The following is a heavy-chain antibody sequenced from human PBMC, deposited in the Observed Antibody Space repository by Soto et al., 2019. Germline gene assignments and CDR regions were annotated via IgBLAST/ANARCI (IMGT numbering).Heavy chain of an antibody. V-gene: IGHV1-18*01. CDR3: ASIGPRYAGGAFDV. J-gene: IGHJ3*01. CDR2: ISGSKGNT. CDR1: GHTFNIYG. Sequence: QVQLVQSGTEVKKPGAAVRVSCKTSGHTFNIYGITWVRQAPGQGLEWMGWISGSKGNTNYAQKLQGRVTMTTDTSTSTAYMELRSLRSDDTAVYYCASIGPRYAGGAFDVWGQGTSVTGSS. D-gene: IGHD2-2*01.